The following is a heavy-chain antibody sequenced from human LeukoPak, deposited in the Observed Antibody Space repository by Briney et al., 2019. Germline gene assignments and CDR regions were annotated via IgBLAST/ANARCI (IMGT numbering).Heavy chain of an antibody. J-gene: IGHJ4*02. CDR1: GGSISTTSYY. CDR3: ARADYGDYGGFDY. Sequence: SETLSLTCTVSGGSISTTSYYWGWIRQPPGKGLEWIGTVYSSGSTYYNPSLKSRVTISVDTSKNQFSLKLSSVTAADTAVYYCARADYGDYGGFDYWGQGTLVTVSS. V-gene: IGHV4-39*01. D-gene: IGHD4-17*01. CDR2: VYSSGST.